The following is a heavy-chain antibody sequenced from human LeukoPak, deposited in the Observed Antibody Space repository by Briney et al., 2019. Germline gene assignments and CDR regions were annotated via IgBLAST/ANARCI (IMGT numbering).Heavy chain of an antibody. CDR1: GGSISSSTYY. CDR2: INHSGST. Sequence: SETLSLTCTVSGGSISSSTYYWSWIRQPPGKGLEWIGEINHSGSTNYNPSLKSRVTISVDTSKNQFSLKLSSVTAADTAVYYCARGGAAAGTIWFDPWGQGTLVTVSS. V-gene: IGHV4-39*07. CDR3: ARGGAAAGTIWFDP. D-gene: IGHD6-13*01. J-gene: IGHJ5*02.